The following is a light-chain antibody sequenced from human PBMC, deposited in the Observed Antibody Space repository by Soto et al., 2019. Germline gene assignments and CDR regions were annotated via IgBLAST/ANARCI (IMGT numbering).Light chain of an antibody. J-gene: IGLJ1*01. CDR3: SSYTSSSTSFV. V-gene: IGLV2-14*01. CDR2: EVD. Sequence: QSALTQPASVSGSPGQSITISCTGTSSDVGGYNYVSWYLHHPGQAPKLMIYEVDTRPSGVSDRSSGSKSGNTASLTISGLQAEDEADYYCSSYTSSSTSFVFGSGTKVTVL. CDR1: SSDVGGYNY.